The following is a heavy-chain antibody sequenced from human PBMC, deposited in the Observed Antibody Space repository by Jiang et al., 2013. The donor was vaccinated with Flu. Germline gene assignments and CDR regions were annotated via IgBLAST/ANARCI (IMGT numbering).Heavy chain of an antibody. Sequence: GLVQPGGSLRLSCAASGFTFSSYWMHWVRQAPGKGLVWVSRINSDGSSTNYADSVKGRFTISRDNAKNTLYLQMNSLRAEDTAVYYCARDGYNSNVCDYWGQGTLVTVSS. CDR1: GFTFSSYW. CDR3: ARDGYNSNVCDY. J-gene: IGHJ4*02. D-gene: IGHD5-24*01. V-gene: IGHV3-74*01. CDR2: INSDGSST.